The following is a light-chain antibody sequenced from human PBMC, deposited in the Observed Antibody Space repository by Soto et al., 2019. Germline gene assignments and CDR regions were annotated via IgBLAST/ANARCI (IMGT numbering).Light chain of an antibody. CDR1: QSVSSY. CDR3: QQRSTWLT. J-gene: IGKJ4*01. Sequence: EIVLTQSPATLSLSPGERATLSCRASQSVSSYLAWYQQKHGQAPRLLIYDASNRATGIPARFSGSGSGTDFTLTISSLEPEDFEVYYCQQRSTWLTFGGGTKVEIK. V-gene: IGKV3-11*01. CDR2: DAS.